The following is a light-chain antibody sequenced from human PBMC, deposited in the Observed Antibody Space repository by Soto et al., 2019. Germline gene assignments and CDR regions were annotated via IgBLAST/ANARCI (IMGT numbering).Light chain of an antibody. CDR1: QGISDY. Sequence: DIQLTQSPSFLSASVGDRVTISCRASQGISDYLAWYQQKPGKAPKLLIYGASTLQSGVPSRFSGSASGTEFTLSISSLQPEDFATYFCQQFNAYPLTFGGGTKLEIK. V-gene: IGKV1-9*01. CDR3: QQFNAYPLT. CDR2: GAS. J-gene: IGKJ4*01.